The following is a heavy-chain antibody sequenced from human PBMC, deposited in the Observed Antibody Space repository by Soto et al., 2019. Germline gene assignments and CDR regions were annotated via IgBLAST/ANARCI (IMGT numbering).Heavy chain of an antibody. Sequence: QGQLQESGPGVVRPSQTLSLTCTVSGASISSGDHYCTWIRQPPGKGLEWIGYIYYSGSTFYKPSLTSRVTMSIDMSKSQFSLNLRSVTAADTAVYYCASSPPRAGFDLWGQGTMVIVSS. D-gene: IGHD6-13*01. V-gene: IGHV4-30-4*01. J-gene: IGHJ3*01. CDR1: GASISSGDHY. CDR2: IYYSGST. CDR3: ASSPPRAGFDL.